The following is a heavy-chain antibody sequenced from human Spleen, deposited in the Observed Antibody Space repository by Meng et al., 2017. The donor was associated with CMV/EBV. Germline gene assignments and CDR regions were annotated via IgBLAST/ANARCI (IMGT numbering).Heavy chain of an antibody. V-gene: IGHV3-7*01. CDR1: GFRFGSYW. CDR2: VDQDGRET. J-gene: IGHJ4*02. CDR3: ARENWGNFDY. D-gene: IGHD3-16*01. Sequence: GESLKISCAVSGFRFGSYWMTWVRQAPGKGLEWVATVDQDGRETFYVEFVKGRFTISRDNAKGALYLQMINLRPEDTSVFYCARENWGNFDYWGQGTMVTVSS.